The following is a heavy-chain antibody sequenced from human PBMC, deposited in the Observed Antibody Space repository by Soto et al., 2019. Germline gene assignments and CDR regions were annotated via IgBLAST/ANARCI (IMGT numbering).Heavy chain of an antibody. J-gene: IGHJ5*02. D-gene: IGHD3-3*01. CDR3: ARAGAVWSGYTPHWFDP. CDR1: GGSISSYY. Sequence: SETLSLTCTVSGGSISSYYWSLIRQPPGKGLEWIGDIYYSGSTNYNPSLKSRVTISVDTSKNQFSLKLSSVTAADTAVYYCARAGAVWSGYTPHWFDPWGQGTRVTV. CDR2: IYYSGST. V-gene: IGHV4-59*01.